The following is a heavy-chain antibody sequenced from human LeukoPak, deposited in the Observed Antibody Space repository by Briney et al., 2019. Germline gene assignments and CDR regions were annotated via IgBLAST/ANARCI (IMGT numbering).Heavy chain of an antibody. D-gene: IGHD3/OR15-3a*01. V-gene: IGHV3-48*01. CDR2: IGTSSTI. CDR3: ARERRAGTSYYFDY. J-gene: IGHJ4*02. Sequence: GGSLRLSCSASGFTFSSYSMNWVRQAPGKGLEWISYIGTSSTIYYADSVTGRFTISRDNAKSSLFLRMNSLRAEDTAVYYCARERRAGTSYYFDYWGQGTLVTVSS. CDR1: GFTFSSYS.